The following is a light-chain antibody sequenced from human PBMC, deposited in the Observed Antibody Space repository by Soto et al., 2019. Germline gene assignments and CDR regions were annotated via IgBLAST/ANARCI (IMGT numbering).Light chain of an antibody. CDR3: QQRSNWLT. CDR1: QSVSSY. V-gene: IGKV3-11*01. CDR2: DAS. J-gene: IGKJ4*01. Sequence: EIVLTQSPATLSLSPGERATLSCRASQSVSSYLAWYQQQPGQAPRLLIYDASSRATGIPARFSGSGSGTDFTLTISSLEPEDFAVYYCQQRSNWLTFGGGTKGEIK.